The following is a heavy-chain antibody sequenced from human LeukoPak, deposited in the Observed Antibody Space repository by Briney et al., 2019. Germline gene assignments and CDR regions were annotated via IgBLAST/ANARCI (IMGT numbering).Heavy chain of an antibody. V-gene: IGHV1-2*02. D-gene: IGHD2-15*01. CDR2: INPNSGGT. Sequence: ASVKVSCKASGYTFTGYYMHWVRQAPGQWLEWMGWINPNSGGTNYAQKFQGRVTMTRDTSISTAYMELSRLRSDDTAVYYCARVRVAATPHDAFDIWGQGTMVTVSS. J-gene: IGHJ3*02. CDR3: ARVRVAATPHDAFDI. CDR1: GYTFTGYY.